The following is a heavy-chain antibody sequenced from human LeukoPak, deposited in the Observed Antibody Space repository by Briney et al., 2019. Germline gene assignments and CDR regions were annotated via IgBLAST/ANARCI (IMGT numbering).Heavy chain of an antibody. D-gene: IGHD6-13*01. CDR1: GFPFSSYW. V-gene: IGHV3-7*01. CDR2: IKQDGSEK. CDR3: ARDRIAAAGAIVY. Sequence: GGSLRLSCAASGFPFSSYWMSWVRQAPGKGLEWVANIKQDGSEKNYVDSVKGRFTISKDNAKNSLYLQVNSLRAEDTAVYYCARDRIAAAGAIVYWGQGALVTVSS. J-gene: IGHJ4*02.